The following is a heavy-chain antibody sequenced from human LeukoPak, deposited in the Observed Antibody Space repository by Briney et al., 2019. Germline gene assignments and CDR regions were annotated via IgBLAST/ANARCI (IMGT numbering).Heavy chain of an antibody. Sequence: GRSLRLSCAASGFTFSSYGMHWVRQAPGKGLEWVAVIWYDGSNKCYADSVKGRFTISRDNSKNTLYLQMNSLRAEDTAVYYCAREGGSGSYYPYYYYGMDVWGQGTTVTVSS. CDR1: GFTFSSYG. J-gene: IGHJ6*02. D-gene: IGHD1-26*01. V-gene: IGHV3-33*01. CDR2: IWYDGSNK. CDR3: AREGGSGSYYPYYYYGMDV.